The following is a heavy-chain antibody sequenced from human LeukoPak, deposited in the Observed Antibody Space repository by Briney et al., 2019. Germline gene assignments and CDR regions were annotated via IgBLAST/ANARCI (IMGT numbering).Heavy chain of an antibody. V-gene: IGHV4-59*01. CDR3: AREAKWELHNWFDP. CDR2: IYYSGST. CDR1: GGSISSYY. J-gene: IGHJ5*02. Sequence: SETLSLTCTVSGGSISSYYWSWIRQPPGKGLEWIGYIYYSGSTNYNPSLKGRVTISVDTSKNQFSLKLSSVTAADTAVYYCAREAKWELHNWFDPWGQGTLVTVSS. D-gene: IGHD1-26*01.